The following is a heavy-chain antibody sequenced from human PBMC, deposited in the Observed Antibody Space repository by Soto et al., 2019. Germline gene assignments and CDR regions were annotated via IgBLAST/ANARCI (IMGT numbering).Heavy chain of an antibody. J-gene: IGHJ6*02. V-gene: IGHV3-66*01. D-gene: IGHD6-13*01. CDR1: GFTVSSNY. CDR3: ARDRAAAGTGFYYGMDV. Sequence: GESLKISCAASGFTVSSNYMSWVRQAPGKGLEWVSVIYSGGSTYYADSVKGRFTISRDNSKNTLYLQMNSLRAEDTAVYYCARDRAAAGTGFYYGMDVWGQGTTVTVSS. CDR2: IYSGGST.